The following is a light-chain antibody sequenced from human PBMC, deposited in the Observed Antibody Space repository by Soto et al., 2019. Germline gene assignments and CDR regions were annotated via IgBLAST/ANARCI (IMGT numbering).Light chain of an antibody. CDR2: SNN. CDR3: AAWDDSLNGSYV. V-gene: IGLV1-44*01. Sequence: QLVLTQPPSASGTPGQRVTISCSGSSSNIGSNTVNWYQQLPGTAPKLLIYSNNQRPSGVPDRFSGSKSGTSASLAISGLQSEDEADYDCAAWDDSLNGSYVFGTGTKLTVL. CDR1: SSNIGSNT. J-gene: IGLJ1*01.